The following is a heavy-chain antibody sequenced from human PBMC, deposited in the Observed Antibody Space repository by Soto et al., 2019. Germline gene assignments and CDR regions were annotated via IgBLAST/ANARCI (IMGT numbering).Heavy chain of an antibody. CDR3: AKVRLSGDFWSCSRYCFDY. Sequence: GGSLRLSFAASGFTFSSYAMNWVRQAPGKGLEWVSAISGSGGSTYYADSVKGRFTIPRDNSKNTLYLQMSSLRAEDTAVYYCAKVRLSGDFWSCSRYCFDYWGQGTLVTVSS. J-gene: IGHJ4*02. CDR2: ISGSGGST. CDR1: GFTFSSYA. D-gene: IGHD3-3*01. V-gene: IGHV3-23*01.